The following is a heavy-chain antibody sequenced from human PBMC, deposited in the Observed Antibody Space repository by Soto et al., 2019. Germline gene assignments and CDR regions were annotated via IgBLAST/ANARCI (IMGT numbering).Heavy chain of an antibody. CDR2: IKPEGSGE. Sequence: GGSLRLSCTASGITLSRDWMTWVRQAPGKGLEWVASIKPEGSGEYYLDSVKGRFTISRDNTKNSLYLQANSLRAEDTAMYFCAKLLNGVTALDYWGQGTLVTVSS. D-gene: IGHD2-21*02. V-gene: IGHV3-7*01. CDR1: GITLSRDW. J-gene: IGHJ4*02. CDR3: AKLLNGVTALDY.